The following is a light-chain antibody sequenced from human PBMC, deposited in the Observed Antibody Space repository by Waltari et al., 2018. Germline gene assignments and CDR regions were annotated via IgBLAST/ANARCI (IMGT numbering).Light chain of an antibody. Sequence: SYVLTQPPSVSVAPGTTARISCGGNNIGGKSVHWYQHKAGPAPVLVITYDTARPSGIPERFSGTNSGNTATLTISRVEAGDEADFYCQVWDTTLDHVVFGGGTKLTVL. J-gene: IGLJ2*01. V-gene: IGLV3-21*04. CDR2: YDT. CDR1: NIGGKS. CDR3: QVWDTTLDHVV.